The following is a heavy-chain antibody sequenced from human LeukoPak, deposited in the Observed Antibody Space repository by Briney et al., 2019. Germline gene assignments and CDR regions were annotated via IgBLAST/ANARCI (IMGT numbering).Heavy chain of an antibody. V-gene: IGHV3-30*02. CDR1: GFTFSSYG. CDR3: ARWRPTCSSTSCYRPHYYMDV. D-gene: IGHD2-2*01. CDR2: IRYDGSNK. Sequence: PGGSLRLSCAASGFTFSSYGMHWVRQAPGKGLEWVAFIRYDGSNKYYADSVKGRFTISRDNSKNTLYLQMNSLRAEDTAVYYCARWRPTCSSTSCYRPHYYMDVWGKGTTVTVSS. J-gene: IGHJ6*03.